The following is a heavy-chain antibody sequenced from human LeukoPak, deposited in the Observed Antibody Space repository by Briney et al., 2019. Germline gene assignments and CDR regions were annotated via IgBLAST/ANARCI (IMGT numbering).Heavy chain of an antibody. CDR2: IKSKTDGGTT. Sequence: GGSLRLSCAASGFTFSNAWMSWVRQAPGEGLEWVGRIKSKTDGGTTDYAALVKGRFTISRDEAKNTLYLQMNSLKTEDTAVYYCTTGSGDYGLDYWGQGTLVTASS. CDR1: GFTFSNAW. J-gene: IGHJ4*02. D-gene: IGHD4-17*01. V-gene: IGHV3-15*01. CDR3: TTGSGDYGLDY.